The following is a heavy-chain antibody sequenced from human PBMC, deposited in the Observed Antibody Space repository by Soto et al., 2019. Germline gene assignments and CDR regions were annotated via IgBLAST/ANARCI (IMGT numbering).Heavy chain of an antibody. CDR1: GGTFSNYA. CDR2: IIPIFGTA. CDR3: ARGGTYYYESSGSHYDIDY. J-gene: IGHJ4*02. V-gene: IGHV1-69*01. D-gene: IGHD3-22*01. Sequence: QVQLVQSGAEVRKPGSSVKVSCQTSGGTFSNYAISWVRQAPGQGLEWMGGIIPIFGTAYYAQKFQGRVTITADGSTSTAYMEVSSLRSEDTAVYYCARGGTYYYESSGSHYDIDYWGQGTLVTVSS.